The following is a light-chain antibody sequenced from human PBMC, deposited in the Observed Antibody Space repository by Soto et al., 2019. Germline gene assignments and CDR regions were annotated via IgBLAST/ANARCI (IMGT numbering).Light chain of an antibody. CDR1: QSIIKW. V-gene: IGKV1-5*01. CDR3: QHYKSYPWT. J-gene: IGKJ1*01. CDR2: DAS. Sequence: DIQMTQSPSTLSASVGDRVTVTCRASQSIIKWLAWYQQKPGKAPKLLIYDASSLESGVPSRFSGSGSGTEFTLTIAGLQPDDFATYYCQHYKSYPWTFGKGNKVEIK.